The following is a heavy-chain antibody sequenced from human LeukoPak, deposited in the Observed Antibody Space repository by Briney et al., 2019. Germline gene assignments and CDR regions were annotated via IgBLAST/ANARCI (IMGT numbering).Heavy chain of an antibody. D-gene: IGHD6-13*01. J-gene: IGHJ3*02. CDR2: ITPIFGTA. CDR3: ARAWQQLVKDAFDI. Sequence: GSSVKVSCKASGGTFSSYAISWVRQAPGQGLEWMGGITPIFGTANYAQKFQGRVTITADESTSTAYMELSSLRSEDTAVHYCARAWQQLVKDAFDIWGQGTMVTVSS. CDR1: GGTFSSYA. V-gene: IGHV1-69*01.